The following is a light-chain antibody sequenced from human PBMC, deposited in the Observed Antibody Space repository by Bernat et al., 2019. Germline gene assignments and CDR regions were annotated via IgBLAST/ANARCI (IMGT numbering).Light chain of an antibody. J-gene: IGKJ4*01. CDR2: RAS. CDR1: QDISMY. Sequence: DIQMTQSPSSLSASVGDRVTITCRASQDISMYLAWFQQKPGEAPKSLIYRASTLQTGVPSRFSGTGSGTDFTLTISSLQPEDFGTYYCQQFDRYPLAVGGGNKVEVK. CDR3: QQFDRYPLA. V-gene: IGKV1-16*01.